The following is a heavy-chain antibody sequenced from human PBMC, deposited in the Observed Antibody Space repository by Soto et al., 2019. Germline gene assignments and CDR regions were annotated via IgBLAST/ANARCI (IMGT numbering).Heavy chain of an antibody. CDR1: GFTFSSYA. CDR3: AKDYYDSSGYYFPFDY. CDR2: ISGSGGST. J-gene: IGHJ4*02. V-gene: IGHV3-23*01. D-gene: IGHD3-22*01. Sequence: GGSLRLSCAASGFTFSSYAMSWVRQAPGKGLEWVSTISGSGGSTYYADSVKGRFTISRDNSKNTLYLQMNSLRAEDTAVYYCAKDYYDSSGYYFPFDYWGQGTLVTSPQ.